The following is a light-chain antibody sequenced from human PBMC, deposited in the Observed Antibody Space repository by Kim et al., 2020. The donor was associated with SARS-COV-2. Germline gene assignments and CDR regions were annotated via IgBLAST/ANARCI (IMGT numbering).Light chain of an antibody. CDR1: QSISSW. V-gene: IGKV1-5*03. Sequence: DIQMTQSPSTLSASVGNRVTITCRASQSISSWLAWYQQKPGTAPKLLIYKASSLESGVPSRVSGSGSGTEFTITSSSLHPYDFATYYCQQYNSYPWTFGQGAKVDIK. CDR3: QQYNSYPWT. J-gene: IGKJ1*01. CDR2: KAS.